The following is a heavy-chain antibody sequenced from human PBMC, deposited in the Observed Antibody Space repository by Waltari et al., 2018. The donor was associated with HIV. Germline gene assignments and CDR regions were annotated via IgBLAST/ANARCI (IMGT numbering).Heavy chain of an antibody. CDR2: IYHTGNT. D-gene: IGHD3-22*01. Sequence: QVQVQESGPGLVQPSETLSLTCTVSGDSISSAFYWGWIRQPPGKGLEWIGSIYHTGNTNYNPSLQSRVTISVDTSKMQFFLRLFSVTAADTAMYYCARSITMIEGVPNWFDPWGQGTLVTVSS. CDR1: GDSISSAFY. CDR3: ARSITMIEGVPNWFDP. V-gene: IGHV4-38-2*02. J-gene: IGHJ5*02.